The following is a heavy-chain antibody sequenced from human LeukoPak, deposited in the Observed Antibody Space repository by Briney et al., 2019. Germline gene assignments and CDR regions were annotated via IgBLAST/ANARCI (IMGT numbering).Heavy chain of an antibody. V-gene: IGHV3-23*01. CDR3: AKDPGYYSGGSCYYFDY. Sequence: QPGGSLRLSCAASGFTFSSYAMSWVRQAPGKGLEWVSAISGSGGSTYYADSVKGRFTISRDNSKNTLYLQMNSLRAEDTAVYYCAKDPGYYSGGSCYYFDYWGQGTLVTVSS. D-gene: IGHD2-15*01. CDR1: GFTFSSYA. CDR2: ISGSGGST. J-gene: IGHJ4*02.